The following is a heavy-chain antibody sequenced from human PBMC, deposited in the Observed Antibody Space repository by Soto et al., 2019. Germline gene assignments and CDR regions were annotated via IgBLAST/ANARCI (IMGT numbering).Heavy chain of an antibody. V-gene: IGHV4-4*02. CDR2: IYHGGST. CDR1: GGSISSANW. CDR3: ARLSFSYGVDV. J-gene: IGHJ6*02. Sequence: LSLTCAVSGGSISSANWWTWVRQPPGKGLEWIGEIYHGGSTSYNPSLKSRVTLSLDRFKNHFSLNLTSVTAADTAVYYCARLSFSYGVDVWGQGTTVTVSS.